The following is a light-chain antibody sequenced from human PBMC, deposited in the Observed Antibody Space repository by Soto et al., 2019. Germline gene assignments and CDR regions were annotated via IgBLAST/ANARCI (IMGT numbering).Light chain of an antibody. CDR3: QQRANWLLT. Sequence: LELSAAAVSLSQKKRATLSCRASQSVDSYLAWYQQKPGQAPRLLIYDASRRATGVPGRFSGSGSGTDFTLTISSLEPDDFAVYYCQQRANWLLTFGGGTKVAI. V-gene: IGKV3-11*01. CDR1: QSVDSY. CDR2: DAS. J-gene: IGKJ4*01.